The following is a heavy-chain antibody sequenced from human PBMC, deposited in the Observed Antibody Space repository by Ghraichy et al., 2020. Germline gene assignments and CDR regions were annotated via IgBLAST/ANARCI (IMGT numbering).Heavy chain of an antibody. J-gene: IGHJ5*02. CDR1: GYSFTTYW. CDR2: IYPGDSDT. Sequence: KVSCKGSGYSFTTYWIGWVRQMPGKGLEWMGIIYPGDSDTRYSPSFQGQVTISADKSINTAYLQWSSLKASDTAMYYCARRATSVDWFDPWGQGTLVTVSS. CDR3: ARRATSVDWFDP. V-gene: IGHV5-51*01.